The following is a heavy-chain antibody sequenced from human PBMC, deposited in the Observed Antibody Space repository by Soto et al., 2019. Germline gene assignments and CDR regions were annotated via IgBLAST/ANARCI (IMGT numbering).Heavy chain of an antibody. Sequence: QVQLVQSGAEVKKPGASVKVSCKASGYTFTSYDINWVRQATGQGLEWMGWMNPNSGHTGYAQKFQGRVTMTRNTSIRTAYMELRSLRSEDTAVYYCAREGRSIEVDGYYYGMDVWGQGTTVTVSS. CDR3: AREGRSIEVDGYYYGMDV. J-gene: IGHJ6*02. V-gene: IGHV1-8*01. CDR1: GYTFTSYD. D-gene: IGHD6-19*01. CDR2: MNPNSGHT.